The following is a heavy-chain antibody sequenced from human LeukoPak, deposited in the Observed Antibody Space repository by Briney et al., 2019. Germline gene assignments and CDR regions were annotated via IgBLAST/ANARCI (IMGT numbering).Heavy chain of an antibody. J-gene: IGHJ4*02. CDR1: GVSISSYY. CDR2: VYYSGTT. V-gene: IGHV4-59*08. CDR3: ARRPGWGYFDY. Sequence: SETLSLTCTVSGVSISSYYWSWIRQPPGKGLEWIGYVYYSGTTNYNPSLKSRVTISAETSKNHVPLKLSSVTAADTAVYYCARRPGWGYFDYWGQGTLVTVSS. D-gene: IGHD3-16*01.